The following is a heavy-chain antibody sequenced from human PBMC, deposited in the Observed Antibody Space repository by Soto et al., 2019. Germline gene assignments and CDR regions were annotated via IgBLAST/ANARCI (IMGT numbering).Heavy chain of an antibody. V-gene: IGHV4-39*01. D-gene: IGHD3-10*01. CDR2: IYYSGST. CDR1: GGSISSDDYY. Sequence: PSETLSLTCNVSGGSISSDDYYWGWIRQPPGKGLEWIGSIYYSGSTYYNPSLKSRVTISVDTSKNQFSLKLSSVTAADTAVYYCARPMVRGVPLYGMDVWGQGTTVPVSS. J-gene: IGHJ6*02. CDR3: ARPMVRGVPLYGMDV.